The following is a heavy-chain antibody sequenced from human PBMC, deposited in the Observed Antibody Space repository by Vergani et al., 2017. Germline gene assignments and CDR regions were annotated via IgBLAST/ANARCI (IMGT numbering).Heavy chain of an antibody. Sequence: QVQLVESGGGVVRRGGSLRLSCATSGLTLSNYDMQWIRQGPGKGLEFVAFIHLDGSNQYYADSVKGRFTLSRDFSKNTLYLQINSLRTDDPATYYCAKHFRGWGIDYWGQGTQVIVSS. CDR1: GLTLSNYD. D-gene: IGHD3-16*01. CDR3: AKHFRGWGIDY. V-gene: IGHV3-30*02. CDR2: IHLDGSNQ. J-gene: IGHJ4*02.